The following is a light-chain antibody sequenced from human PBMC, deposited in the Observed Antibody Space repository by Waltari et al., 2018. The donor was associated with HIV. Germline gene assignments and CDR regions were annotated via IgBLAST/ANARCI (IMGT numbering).Light chain of an antibody. CDR2: ANI. Sequence: QSVLTQPPPVSGAPGQRVTITCTGSSSTTGPGSDVHSHQQLPGTAPKTIIYANINRPAGVPDRFSGSKSGSAASLAITGLQAEDEAHYYCQSFDSSLTTSGVIFGGGTKLTVL. V-gene: IGLV1-40*01. J-gene: IGLJ2*01. CDR1: SSTTGPGSD. CDR3: QSFDSSLTTSGVI.